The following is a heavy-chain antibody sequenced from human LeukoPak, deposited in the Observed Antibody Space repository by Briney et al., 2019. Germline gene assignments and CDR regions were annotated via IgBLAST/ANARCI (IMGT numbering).Heavy chain of an antibody. Sequence: GASVKVSCKASGYTFTGYYMHWVRQAPGQGLEWMGWINPNSGGTNYAQKFQGRVTMTRDTSISTAYMELSSLRSEDTAVYYCARGLGGYYGSGSYHILDYWGQGTLVTVSS. CDR2: INPNSGGT. CDR3: ARGLGGYYGSGSYHILDY. D-gene: IGHD3-10*01. V-gene: IGHV1-2*02. J-gene: IGHJ4*02. CDR1: GYTFTGYY.